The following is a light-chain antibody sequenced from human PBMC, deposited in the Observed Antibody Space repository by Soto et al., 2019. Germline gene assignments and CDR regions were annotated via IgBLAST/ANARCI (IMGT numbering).Light chain of an antibody. CDR3: VAWDDDLHVWL. J-gene: IGLJ2*01. V-gene: IGLV1-44*01. Sequence: QSVLTQPPSVSATPGQGVTLSCSGGDSNIGSTAVNWYQQVPGTAPKLLIYSSNQRPSGVPDRISGSKSGTSASLAISGLQSEDEADYYCVAWDDDLHVWLFGGGTKLTVL. CDR2: SSN. CDR1: DSNIGSTA.